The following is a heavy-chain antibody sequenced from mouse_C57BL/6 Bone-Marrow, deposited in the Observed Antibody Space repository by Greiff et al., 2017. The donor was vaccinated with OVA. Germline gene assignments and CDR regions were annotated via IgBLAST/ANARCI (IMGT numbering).Heavy chain of an antibody. CDR2: ISSGGSYT. J-gene: IGHJ4*01. V-gene: IGHV5-6*01. Sequence: EVHLVESGGDLVKPGGSLKLSCAASGFTFSSYGMSWVRQTPDKRLEWVATISSGGSYTYYPDSVKGRFTISRDNAKNTLYLQMSSLKSEDTAMYYCAREIWVMVTTWAMDYWGQGTSVTVSS. CDR3: AREIWVMVTTWAMDY. D-gene: IGHD2-3*01. CDR1: GFTFSSYG.